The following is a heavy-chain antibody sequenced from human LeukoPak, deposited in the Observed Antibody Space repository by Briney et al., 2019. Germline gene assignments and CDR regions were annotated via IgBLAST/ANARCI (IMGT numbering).Heavy chain of an antibody. CDR1: GGSISGYY. Sequence: SETLSLTCTVSGGSISGYYWSWIRQPPGKGLEWIGYIYSSGSTKYSPSLKSRVTMSVDTSKNQFSLKLTSVTAADTAVYYCARQRGGSEFDYWGQGTLVTVSS. CDR3: ARQRGGSEFDY. D-gene: IGHD6-19*01. J-gene: IGHJ4*02. V-gene: IGHV4-59*08. CDR2: IYSSGST.